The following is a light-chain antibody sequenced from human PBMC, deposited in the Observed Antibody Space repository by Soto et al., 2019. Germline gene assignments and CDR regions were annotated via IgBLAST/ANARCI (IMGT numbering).Light chain of an antibody. CDR2: HSS. CDR3: QQSFRSPIT. Sequence: IVMTQSPGTLSLSPGDRATLSCRASQSITTHLAWYQQKPGQAPRLLIYHSSIRATGIPTRFSGSGSGTEFTLTIRSLQPEDFATYYCQQSFRSPITFGQGTRLEIK. J-gene: IGKJ5*01. CDR1: QSITTH. V-gene: IGKV3-15*01.